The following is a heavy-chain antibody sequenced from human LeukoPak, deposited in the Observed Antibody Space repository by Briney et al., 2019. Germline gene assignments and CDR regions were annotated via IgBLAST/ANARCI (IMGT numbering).Heavy chain of an antibody. CDR2: ISWNSGSI. Sequence: GGSLRLSCAASGFTFDDYAMHWVRQAPGKGLEWVSGISWNSGSIGYADSVKGRFTISRDNAKNSLYLQMNSLRAEDTALYYCAKDMESSGWYGLDYWGQGTLVTVSS. V-gene: IGHV3-9*01. J-gene: IGHJ4*02. D-gene: IGHD6-19*01. CDR3: AKDMESSGWYGLDY. CDR1: GFTFDDYA.